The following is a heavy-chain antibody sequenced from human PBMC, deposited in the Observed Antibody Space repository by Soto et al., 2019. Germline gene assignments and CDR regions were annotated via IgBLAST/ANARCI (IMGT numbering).Heavy chain of an antibody. Sequence: GGSLRLSCVVSGFNFSRYTMHWVRQAPGKGLEWVSSINSGSLYIYYADSVKGRFTVSRDNAKNSVYLQVDSLRAEDTAVYYCARVYGCTTTTCHYYFDYWGRGTLVTVSS. CDR2: INSGSLYI. CDR3: ARVYGCTTTTCHYYFDY. D-gene: IGHD2-8*01. J-gene: IGHJ4*02. CDR1: GFNFSRYT. V-gene: IGHV3-21*01.